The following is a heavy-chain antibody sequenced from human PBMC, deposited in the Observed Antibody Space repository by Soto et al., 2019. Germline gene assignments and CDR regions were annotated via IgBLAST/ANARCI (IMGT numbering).Heavy chain of an antibody. CDR1: GFTFSDYY. D-gene: IGHD2-2*02. CDR2: ISSSSST. CDR3: VRDSSDIVVVPATIEGVRAP. J-gene: IGHJ5*02. V-gene: IGHV3-11*06. Sequence: PGGSLRLSCSASGFTFSDYYMSLIRQAPGKGLEWVSYISSSSSTRYADSVKGRFTISRDNAKNSLYLQMNSLRAEDTAVYYCVRDSSDIVVVPATIEGVRAPCCHGTLVTVSS.